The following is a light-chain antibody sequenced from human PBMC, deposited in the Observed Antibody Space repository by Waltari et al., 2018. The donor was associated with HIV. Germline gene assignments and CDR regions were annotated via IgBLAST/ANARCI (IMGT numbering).Light chain of an antibody. CDR3: AAWDDSLNGWV. CDR1: SSNIGSNT. Sequence: QSVLTQPPSASGTPGQRVTISCSGSSSNIGSNTVNWYQQLPGTAPKLLIYSNNQQPSGVPDRFSGSESGNPASRAISGLQSEDEADYYCAAWDDSLNGWVFGGGTKLTVL. V-gene: IGLV1-44*01. J-gene: IGLJ3*02. CDR2: SNN.